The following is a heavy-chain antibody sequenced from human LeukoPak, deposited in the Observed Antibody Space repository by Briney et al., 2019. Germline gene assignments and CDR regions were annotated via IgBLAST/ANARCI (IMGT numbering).Heavy chain of an antibody. CDR1: GFTFSSYA. J-gene: IGHJ5*02. D-gene: IGHD1-7*01. CDR3: AKSLHNWNSGPES. CDR2: ISGSGADA. Sequence: GGSLRLSCAASGFTFSSYAMTWARQAPGKGLEWVSVISGSGADASYADSVKGRFTISRDNSKNTLYLQMSSLRAEDTAIYYCAKSLHNWNSGPESWGQGTLVTVSS. V-gene: IGHV3-23*01.